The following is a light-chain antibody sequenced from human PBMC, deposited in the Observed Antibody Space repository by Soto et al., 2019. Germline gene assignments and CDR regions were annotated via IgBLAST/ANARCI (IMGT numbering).Light chain of an antibody. J-gene: IGKJ5*01. V-gene: IGKV3-15*01. CDR3: HHYHNWPMN. CDR1: ESVIIH. Sequence: IVMPHSTDTLSVSPCQRAPLSFLASESVIIHLAWYQQKPGQAPRLLIYDSSTRATGIPARFSGSESGTEFTLTISSLQSEDFAVYYCHHYHNWPMNFGQGTQLEIK. CDR2: DSS.